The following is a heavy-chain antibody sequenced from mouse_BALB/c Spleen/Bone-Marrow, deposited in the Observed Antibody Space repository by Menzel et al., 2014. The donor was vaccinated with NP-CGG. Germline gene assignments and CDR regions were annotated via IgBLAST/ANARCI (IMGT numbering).Heavy chain of an antibody. CDR1: GFSLSNYG. J-gene: IGHJ2*01. Sequence: VQVVESGRGLVEPSQNLTITCTASGFSLSNYGIHWIRQPPGKGLEWLGIIWAGGSTNYNSALMSRLSISKDNSKSHVFFKMNSLQTDDTAIYYCATYDYDGRFDYWGQGTTLTVSS. CDR2: IWAGGST. CDR3: ATYDYDGRFDY. V-gene: IGHV2-9*02. D-gene: IGHD2-4*01.